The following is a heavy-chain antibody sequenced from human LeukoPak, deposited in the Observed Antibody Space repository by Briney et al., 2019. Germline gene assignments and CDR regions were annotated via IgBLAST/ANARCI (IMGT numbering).Heavy chain of an antibody. V-gene: IGHV3-30*04. CDR2: ISYDGSNK. J-gene: IGHJ4*02. D-gene: IGHD3-9*01. CDR3: ARDRGVRYSDPVYY. CDR1: GFTFSSYA. Sequence: GGSLRLSCAASGFTFSSYAMHWVRQAPGKGLEWVAVISYDGSNKYYADSVKGRFTISRDNSKNTLYLQMNSLRAEDTAVYYCARDRGVRYSDPVYYWGQGTLVTVSS.